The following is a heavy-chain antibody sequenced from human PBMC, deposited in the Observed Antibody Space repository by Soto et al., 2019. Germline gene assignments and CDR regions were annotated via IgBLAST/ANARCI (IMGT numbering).Heavy chain of an antibody. D-gene: IGHD1-26*01. V-gene: IGHV4-31*03. J-gene: IGHJ4*02. CDR1: GGSISSDSYY. CDR3: ARVDTSVGATCVSY. Sequence: PSETLSLTCTVSGGSISSDSYYWSWIRQHPGKGLEWIGYIFYSGSTYYNPSLKSRVTISVDTSKNQFSLKLSSVTAADTAVYYCARVDTSVGATCVSYWGQGTLVTVSS. CDR2: IFYSGST.